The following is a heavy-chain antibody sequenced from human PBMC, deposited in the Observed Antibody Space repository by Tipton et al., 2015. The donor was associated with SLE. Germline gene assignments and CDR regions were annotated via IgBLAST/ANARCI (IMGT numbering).Heavy chain of an antibody. Sequence: TLSLTCAVYGGSFSGYYCSWVRPPPGKGVGGVWEINHSGSTNYNPSLKRRVTISVDTSKNQFSLKLTPLTAADTAVYYGARGLYGDEPGYWGQGTLVTVSS. V-gene: IGHV4-34*01. CDR3: ARGLYGDEPGY. J-gene: IGHJ4*02. CDR1: GGSFSGYY. CDR2: INHSGST. D-gene: IGHD4-17*01.